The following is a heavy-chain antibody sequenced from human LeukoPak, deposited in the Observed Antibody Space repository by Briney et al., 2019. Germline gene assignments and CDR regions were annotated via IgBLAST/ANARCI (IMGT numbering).Heavy chain of an antibody. CDR2: MNPNSGNT. V-gene: IGHV1-8*01. CDR3: ARVIDGYKSPAGGY. J-gene: IGHJ4*02. CDR1: GYTFTSYD. D-gene: IGHD5-24*01. Sequence: ASVKVSCKASGYTFTSYDINWVRQATGQGLEWMGWMNPNSGNTGYAQKFQGRVTMTRNTSISTAYMELSSLRSEDTAVYYCARVIDGYKSPAGGYWGQGTLVTVSS.